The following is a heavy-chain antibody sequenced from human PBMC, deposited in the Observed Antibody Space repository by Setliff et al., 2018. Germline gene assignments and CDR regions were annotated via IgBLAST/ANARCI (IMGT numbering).Heavy chain of an antibody. CDR1: GDPMSSRRYY. D-gene: IGHD3-3*01. CDR2: IYTSWST. Sequence: LSLTCTVSGDPMSSRRYYWAWIRQPAGKGLEWVGQIYTSWSTNYKPSLKSRVTISLDTSNNQFSLSLSSVTAADTAVYYCARMSGFQYMDVWGKGTTVTVSS. CDR3: ARMSGFQYMDV. J-gene: IGHJ6*03. V-gene: IGHV4-61*09.